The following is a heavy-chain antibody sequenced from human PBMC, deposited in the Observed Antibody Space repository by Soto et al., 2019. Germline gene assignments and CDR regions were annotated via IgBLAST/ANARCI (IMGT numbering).Heavy chain of an antibody. J-gene: IGHJ6*02. V-gene: IGHV3-30*18. D-gene: IGHD6-19*01. CDR2: ISYDGSNK. CDR3: AKDRDSSGWYGFRSYYYYYGMDV. CDR1: GFTFSSYG. Sequence: QVQLVESGGGVVQPGRSLRLSCAASGFTFSSYGMHWVRQAPGKGLEWVAVISYDGSNKYYADSVKGRFTISRDNSKNTLYLQMNSLRAEDTAVYYCAKDRDSSGWYGFRSYYYYYGMDVWGQGTTVTVSS.